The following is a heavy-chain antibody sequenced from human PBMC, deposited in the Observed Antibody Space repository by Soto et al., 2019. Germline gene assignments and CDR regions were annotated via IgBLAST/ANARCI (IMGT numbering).Heavy chain of an antibody. J-gene: IGHJ4*02. D-gene: IGHD3-3*01. V-gene: IGHV4-39*01. CDR1: GDSISSGRYH. Sequence: QLQLQESGPGLVKPSETLSLICTVSGDSISSGRYHWGWIRQPPGKGLEFIETIHYTGNTNYKPSLASRVTITVDTSKSRSSLRLSSVTAADTAVYYCATADGFGVVTPFMEYWGQGTLVPVSS. CDR3: ATADGFGVVTPFMEY. CDR2: IHYTGNT.